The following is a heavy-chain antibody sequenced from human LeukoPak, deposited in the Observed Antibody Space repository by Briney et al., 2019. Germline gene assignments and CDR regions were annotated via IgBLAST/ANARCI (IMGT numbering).Heavy chain of an antibody. J-gene: IGHJ4*02. Sequence: PGGSLRLSCAASGFTVSSSYMSWVRQAPGQGLEWVSTMYSGGSTYYEDSVKGRFTNSRDSSKSTLYLQMNTLRVEDSAVYFCARDTTMVDWGQGTLVTVSS. CDR1: GFTVSSSY. CDR2: MYSGGST. CDR3: ARDTTMVD. D-gene: IGHD3-10*01. V-gene: IGHV3-53*01.